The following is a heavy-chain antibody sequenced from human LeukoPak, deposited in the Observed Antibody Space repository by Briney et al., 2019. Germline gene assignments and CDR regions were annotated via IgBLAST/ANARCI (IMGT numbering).Heavy chain of an antibody. V-gene: IGHV3-7*01. J-gene: IGHJ4*02. D-gene: IGHD6-13*01. CDR3: ARVTPYSSSGDPH. Sequence: HPGGSLRLSCAVSGFTFTASTMSWVRQAPGRGLEWVAKMKEDGGDIYYVDSVKGRFTISRDNSKNSLYLQMNSLRAEDTAVYYCARVTPYSSSGDPHWGQGTLVTVSS. CDR2: MKEDGGDI. CDR1: GFTFTAST.